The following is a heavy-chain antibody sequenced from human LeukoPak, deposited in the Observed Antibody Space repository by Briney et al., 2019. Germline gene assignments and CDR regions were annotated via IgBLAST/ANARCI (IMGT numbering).Heavy chain of an antibody. J-gene: IGHJ4*02. Sequence: SETLSLTCTVSGYSISSGYYWGWIRQPPGKGLEWIGSIYHSGSTYYNPSLKSRVTISVDTSKNQFSLKLSSVTAADTAVYYCASQQWLVPFDYWGQGTLVTVSS. V-gene: IGHV4-38-2*02. D-gene: IGHD6-19*01. CDR2: IYHSGST. CDR1: GYSISSGYY. CDR3: ASQQWLVPFDY.